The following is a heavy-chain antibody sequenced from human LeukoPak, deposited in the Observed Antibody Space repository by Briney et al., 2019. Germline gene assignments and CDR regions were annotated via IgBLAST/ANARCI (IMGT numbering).Heavy chain of an antibody. J-gene: IGHJ4*02. V-gene: IGHV1-69*02. CDR3: ASMGIAVAGWNTYYFDY. CDR1: GGTFSSYT. CDR2: IIPILGMA. D-gene: IGHD6-19*01. Sequence: SVKVSCKASGGTFSSYTISWVRQAPGQGLEWMGRIIPILGMANYAQKFQGRVTITADKSTSTAYMELSGLRSEDTAVYYCASMGIAVAGWNTYYFDYWGQGTLVTVSS.